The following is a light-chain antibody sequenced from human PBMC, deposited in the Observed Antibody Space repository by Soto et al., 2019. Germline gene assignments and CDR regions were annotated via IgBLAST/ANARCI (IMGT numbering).Light chain of an antibody. CDR1: QSIGRW. J-gene: IGKJ1*01. Sequence: DIQMTQSPSTLSASIGDRVTITCLASQSIGRWLAWYQQKPGKAPNLLIYDASSLQSGVPSRFSGSGSGTEFTLTISSLQPDDFATYSCQQYNSYSWTFGQGTKVDI. V-gene: IGKV1-5*01. CDR3: QQYNSYSWT. CDR2: DAS.